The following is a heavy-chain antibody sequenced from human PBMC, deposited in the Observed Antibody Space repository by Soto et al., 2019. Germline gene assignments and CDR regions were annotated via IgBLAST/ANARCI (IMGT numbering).Heavy chain of an antibody. CDR1: GGSISSSSYY. CDR2: IYYSGST. CDR3: ARRGSGWRGY. Sequence: QLQLQESGPGLVKPSETLSLTCTVSGGSISSSSYYWGWIRQPPGKGLEWIGSIYYSGSTYYNPSLKSRVTISVDTSKNQFSLKLSSVTSADTAVYYCARRGSGWRGYWGQGTLVTVSS. D-gene: IGHD6-19*01. V-gene: IGHV4-39*01. J-gene: IGHJ4*02.